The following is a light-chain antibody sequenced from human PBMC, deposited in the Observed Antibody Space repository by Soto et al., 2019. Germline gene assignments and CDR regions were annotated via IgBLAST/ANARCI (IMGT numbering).Light chain of an antibody. V-gene: IGLV1-44*01. J-gene: IGLJ1*01. CDR3: AAWDDSLNGLV. CDR1: SSNIGSNT. Sequence: QAVVTQPPSASGTPGQRVTISCSGSSSNIGSNTVNWYQQLPETAPKLLIYNNNQRPSGVPDRFSGAKYGTSASLAISGLQSEDEAAYYCAAWDDSLNGLVFGTGTKVTVL. CDR2: NNN.